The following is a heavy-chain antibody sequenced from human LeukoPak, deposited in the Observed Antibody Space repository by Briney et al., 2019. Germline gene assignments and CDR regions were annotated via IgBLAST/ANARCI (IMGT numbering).Heavy chain of an antibody. V-gene: IGHV3-30*03. CDR3: ARDLTYYFDSSDYGGAFDI. Sequence: PGGSLRLSCAASGFTFSSYGMHWVRQAPGKGPEWVAVISYDGINEYYADSVKGRFTISRDNSKNTLYLQMNSLRAEDTAVYYCARDLTYYFDSSDYGGAFDIWGQGTMVTVSS. CDR2: ISYDGINE. D-gene: IGHD3-22*01. CDR1: GFTFSSYG. J-gene: IGHJ3*02.